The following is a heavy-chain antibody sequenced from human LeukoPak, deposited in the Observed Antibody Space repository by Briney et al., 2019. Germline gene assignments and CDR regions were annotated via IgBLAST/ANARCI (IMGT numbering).Heavy chain of an antibody. CDR2: IYSGGST. CDR3: ARPQGEGRDYYYYYGMDV. V-gene: IGHV3-53*01. Sequence: PGGSLRLSCAASGFTVSSSYMSWVRRAPGRGLEWVSVIYSGGSTYYADSVKGRFTISRDNSKNTLYLQMNSLRAEDTAVYYCARPQGEGRDYYYYYGMDVWGQGTTVTASS. CDR1: GFTVSSSY. J-gene: IGHJ6*02. D-gene: IGHD3-16*01.